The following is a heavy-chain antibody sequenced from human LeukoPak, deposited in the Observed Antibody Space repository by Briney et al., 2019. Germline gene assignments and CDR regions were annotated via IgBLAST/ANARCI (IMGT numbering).Heavy chain of an antibody. CDR3: ANYYYGSSGYYHNDY. CDR1: GGSISSSNW. CDR2: IYYSGST. D-gene: IGHD3-22*01. V-gene: IGHV4-4*02. Sequence: SGTLSLTCAVSGGSISSSNWWSWVRQPPGKGLEWIGSIYYSGSTYYNPSLKSRVTISVDTSKNQFSLKLSSVTAADTAVYYCANYYYGSSGYYHNDYWGQGTLVTVSS. J-gene: IGHJ4*02.